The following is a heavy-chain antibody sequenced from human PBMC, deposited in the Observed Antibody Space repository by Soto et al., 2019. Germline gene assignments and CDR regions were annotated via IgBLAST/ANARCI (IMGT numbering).Heavy chain of an antibody. CDR1: GGSVSSGNYY. D-gene: IGHD3-10*01. V-gene: IGHV4-61*01. CDR2: FYYTGST. J-gene: IGHJ3*02. Sequence: PSETLSLTCTVSGGSVSSGNYYWSWIRQPPGKGLEWIGYFYYTGSTNYNPSLKSRVTISVDTSKNQFSLKLSSVTAADTAVYYCARVWGGAFDIWGQGTMVTVSS. CDR3: ARVWGGAFDI.